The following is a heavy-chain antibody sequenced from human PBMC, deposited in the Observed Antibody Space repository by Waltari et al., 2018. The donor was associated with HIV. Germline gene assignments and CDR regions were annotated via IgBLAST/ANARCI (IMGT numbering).Heavy chain of an antibody. CDR1: GGSFSYSY. V-gene: IGHV4-34*02. CDR3: ARHRFMRGNSGWYFLY. J-gene: IGHJ4*02. D-gene: IGHD6-19*01. Sequence: QVQLQQWGAGLLKPSETLSLTCAVYGGSFSYSYWTGIRPTPGKGLEWDGEINHSGTTDYNPSLKSRLTMSIDTSKSQFSLKLSSVTAADTGIYYCARHRFMRGNSGWYFLYWGQGTQVTVSS. CDR2: INHSGTT.